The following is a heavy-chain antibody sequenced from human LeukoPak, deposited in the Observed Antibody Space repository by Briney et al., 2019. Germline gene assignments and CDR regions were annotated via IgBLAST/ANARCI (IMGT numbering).Heavy chain of an antibody. V-gene: IGHV6-1*01. J-gene: IGHJ4*02. CDR1: GDSVSSNSAA. CDR2: TYYRSKWYN. Sequence: SQTLSLTCAISGDSVSSNSAAWSWIRQSPSSGLEWLGRTYYRSKWYNNYAVSVKSRITINSDTSKNQFSLQLNSVTPEDTAMYYCARTPASGSLDYWGQGTLVTVSS. D-gene: IGHD1-26*01. CDR3: ARTPASGSLDY.